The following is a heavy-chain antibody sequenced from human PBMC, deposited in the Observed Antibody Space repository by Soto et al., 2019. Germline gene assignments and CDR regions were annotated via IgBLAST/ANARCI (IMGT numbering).Heavy chain of an antibody. CDR2: INHSGST. V-gene: IGHV4-34*01. CDR1: VGSFSGYY. CDR3: ARSSLAARQKYYYYYYGMDV. Sequence: SETLSLTCAVYVGSFSGYYWSWIRQPPGKGLEWIGEINHSGSTNYNPSLKSRVTISVDTSKNQFSLKLSSVTAADTAVYYCARSSLAARQKYYYYYYGMDVWGQGTTVTVS. J-gene: IGHJ6*02. D-gene: IGHD6-6*01.